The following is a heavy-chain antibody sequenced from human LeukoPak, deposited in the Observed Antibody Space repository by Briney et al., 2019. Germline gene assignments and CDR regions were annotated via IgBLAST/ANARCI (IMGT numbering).Heavy chain of an antibody. CDR3: ARVPYSTGAFDY. CDR2: ISSSSSTI. V-gene: IGHV3-48*02. Sequence: GGSLRLSCAASGLTFSSYIMNWVRQAPGKGLEWISYISSSSSTIYYTDSVKGRFTISRDNAKNSLYLQMNSLRDEDTALYYCARVPYSTGAFDYWGQGTLVTVSS. CDR1: GLTFSSYI. J-gene: IGHJ4*02. D-gene: IGHD6-19*01.